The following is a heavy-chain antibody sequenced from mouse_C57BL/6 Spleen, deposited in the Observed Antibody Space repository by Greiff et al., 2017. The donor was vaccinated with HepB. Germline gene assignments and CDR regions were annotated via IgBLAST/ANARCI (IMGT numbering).Heavy chain of an antibody. CDR1: GYTFTSYW. CDR2: IHPSVSDT. Sequence: QVQLQQPGAELVKPGASVKVSCKASGYTFTSYWMHWVKQRPGQGLEWIGRIHPSVSDTNYNQKFKGKATLTVDKSSSTAYMQLSSLTSEDSAVYYCAIAHYYGSSSWFAYWGQGTLVTVSA. D-gene: IGHD1-1*01. CDR3: AIAHYYGSSSWFAY. V-gene: IGHV1-74*01. J-gene: IGHJ3*01.